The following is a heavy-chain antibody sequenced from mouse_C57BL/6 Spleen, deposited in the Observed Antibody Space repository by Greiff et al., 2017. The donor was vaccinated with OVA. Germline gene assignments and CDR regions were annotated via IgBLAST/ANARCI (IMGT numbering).Heavy chain of an antibody. V-gene: IGHV1-82*01. Sequence: VQLLQSGPDLVKPGASVKLSCTASGYAFSSSWMHWVQQRPGKGLEWIGRIYSGDGDTNYNEKFKGKATLTIDKSYSTPFMQLSSLTSEDSAVYFCARWVYAMDCWGQGTSVTVAS. CDR2: IYSGDGDT. CDR3: ARWVYAMDC. CDR1: GYAFSSSW. J-gene: IGHJ4*01.